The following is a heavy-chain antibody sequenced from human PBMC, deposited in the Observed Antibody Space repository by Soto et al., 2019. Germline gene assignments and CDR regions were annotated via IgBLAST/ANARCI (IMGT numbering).Heavy chain of an antibody. CDR2: IRFDGSNE. CDR3: ARDGIGGTVFRGYLDY. J-gene: IGHJ4*02. D-gene: IGHD1-7*01. CDR1: GGIFHGYG. V-gene: IGHV3-33*01. Sequence: QEQLVESGGGVVQPGTSLRLSCAVPGGIFHGYGMHWVRQAPGKGLEWVAIIRFDGSNEEYADSVKGRFTISRENSKNTLYLQMNNLGAEDTAVYDCARDGIGGTVFRGYLDYWGRGTVVTVSS.